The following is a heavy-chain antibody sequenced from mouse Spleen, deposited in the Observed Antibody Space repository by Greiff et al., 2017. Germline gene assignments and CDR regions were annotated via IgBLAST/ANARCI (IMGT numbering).Heavy chain of an antibody. CDR2: ISSGGSYT. J-gene: IGHJ2*01. CDR3: ARRAVAYYFDY. Sequence: EVKLMESGGGLVKPGGSLKLSCAASGFTFSSYAMSWVRQTPEKRLEWVATISSGGSYTYYPDSVKGRFTISRDNAKNTLYLQMSSLRSEDTAMYYCARRAVAYYFDYWGQGTTLTVSS. CDR1: GFTFSSYA. V-gene: IGHV5-9-1*01. D-gene: IGHD1-1*01.